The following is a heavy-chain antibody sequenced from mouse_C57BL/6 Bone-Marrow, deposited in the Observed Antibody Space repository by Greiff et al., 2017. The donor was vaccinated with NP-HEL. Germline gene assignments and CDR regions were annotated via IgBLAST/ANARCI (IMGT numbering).Heavy chain of an antibody. CDR2: IYPGGGYT. V-gene: IGHV1-63*01. D-gene: IGHD2-4*01. CDR3: ARGGGGLRREGGYFDV. Sequence: QVQLQQSGAELVRPGTSVKMSCKASGYTFTNYWIGWAKQRPGHGLEWIGDIYPGGGYTNYNEKFKGKATLTADKSSSTAYMQFSSLTSEDSAIYYCARGGGGLRREGGYFDVWGTGTTVTVSS. CDR1: GYTFTNYW. J-gene: IGHJ1*03.